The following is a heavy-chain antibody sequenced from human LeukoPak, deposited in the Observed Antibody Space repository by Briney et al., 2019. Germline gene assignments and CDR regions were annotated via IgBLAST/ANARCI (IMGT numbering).Heavy chain of an antibody. CDR2: ISYDGSNK. J-gene: IGHJ4*02. D-gene: IGHD3-16*01. CDR3: ARAPIDTPGRVGFDY. Sequence: PGVSLRLSCAASGFTFSSYAMHWVRQAPGKGLEWVAVISYDGSNKNYADSVKGRFTISRDNSKNMLYLQMNSLRAEDTAVYYCARAPIDTPGRVGFDYWGQGTLVTVSS. CDR1: GFTFSSYA. V-gene: IGHV3-30*04.